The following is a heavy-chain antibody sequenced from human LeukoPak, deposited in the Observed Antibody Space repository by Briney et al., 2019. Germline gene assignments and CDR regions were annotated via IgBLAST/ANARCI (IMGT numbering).Heavy chain of an antibody. Sequence: GESLKISCKGPGYSFANYWISWVRQIPGKGLEWMGRIDPSDSFTNYSPSFQGHVTISVDNSISTAYLHWSSLKASDTAMYYCARRYSSGWYTNAEYFHHWGQGSLVTVSS. V-gene: IGHV5-10-1*01. CDR2: IDPSDSFT. CDR1: GYSFANYW. CDR3: ARRYSSGWYTNAEYFHH. D-gene: IGHD6-19*01. J-gene: IGHJ1*01.